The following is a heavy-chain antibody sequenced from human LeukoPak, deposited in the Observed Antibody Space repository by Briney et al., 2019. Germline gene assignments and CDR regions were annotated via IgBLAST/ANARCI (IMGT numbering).Heavy chain of an antibody. CDR3: ARDSPWPPTVTPFGY. Sequence: PGGSLRLSCAASGFTFSSYEMNWVRQAPGKGLEWVSYISSSSSTIYYADSVKGRFTISRDNAKNSLYLQMNSLRAEDTAVYYCARDSPWPPTVTPFGYWGQGNLVTVSS. V-gene: IGHV3-48*03. J-gene: IGHJ4*02. CDR1: GFTFSSYE. CDR2: ISSSSSTI. D-gene: IGHD4-17*01.